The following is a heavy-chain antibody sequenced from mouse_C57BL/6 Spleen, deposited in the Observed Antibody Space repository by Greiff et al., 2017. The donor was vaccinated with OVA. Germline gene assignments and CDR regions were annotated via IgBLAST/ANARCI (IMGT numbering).Heavy chain of an antibody. J-gene: IGHJ1*03. D-gene: IGHD1-1*01. Sequence: QVQLQQPGAELVRPGTSVKLSCKASGYTFTSYWMHWVKQRPGQGLEWIGVIDPSDSYTNYNQKFKGKATLTVDTSSSTAYMQLSSLTSEDSAVYDCARQDYGSSYGGNFDVWGTGTTVTVSS. CDR1: GYTFTSYW. V-gene: IGHV1-59*01. CDR3: ARQDYGSSYGGNFDV. CDR2: IDPSDSYT.